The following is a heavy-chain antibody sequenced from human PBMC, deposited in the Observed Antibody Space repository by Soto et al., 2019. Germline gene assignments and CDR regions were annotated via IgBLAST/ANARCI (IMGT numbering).Heavy chain of an antibody. CDR3: AIGTHGNSHYDY. D-gene: IGHD1-1*01. V-gene: IGHV5-51*03. CDR1: GYSSANFW. Sequence: EVQLVQSGAEVKKPGESLKISCKASGYSSANFWIGWVRQMPGKGLEWMGFIHLGGSDTRYTPSFQDQVTISAAKSINTAYLQWSSLRASDTAMFYCAIGTHGNSHYDYLGQGTLVTVSS. J-gene: IGHJ4*02. CDR2: IHLGGSDT.